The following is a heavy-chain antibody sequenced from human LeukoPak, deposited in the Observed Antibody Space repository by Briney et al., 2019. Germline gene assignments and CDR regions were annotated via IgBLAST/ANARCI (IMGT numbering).Heavy chain of an antibody. D-gene: IGHD2-21*02. V-gene: IGHV3-53*01. CDR1: GFIVSSNY. Sequence: GGSLRLSCVASGFIVSSNYMCWVRQAPGKGLEWVSVIYSGGRTYYADSVKGRFTISRDNSKSTLYLQMNSLRAEDTAVYYCARGDVYFDYWGQGTLVTVSS. CDR2: IYSGGRT. J-gene: IGHJ4*02. CDR3: ARGDVYFDY.